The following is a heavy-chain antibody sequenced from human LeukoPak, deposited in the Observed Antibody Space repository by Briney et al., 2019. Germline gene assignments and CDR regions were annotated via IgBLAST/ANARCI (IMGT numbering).Heavy chain of an antibody. Sequence: ASVKVSCKVSGSTLTELSMHWVRQAPGEGLEWMGGFDPEDGEPIYAQKFQGRVTLTEDTSTDTVHMELSSLRSEDTAVYYCATDFLGFDPWGQGTLVTVSS. D-gene: IGHD2/OR15-2a*01. CDR1: GSTLTELS. V-gene: IGHV1-24*01. CDR2: FDPEDGEP. CDR3: ATDFLGFDP. J-gene: IGHJ5*02.